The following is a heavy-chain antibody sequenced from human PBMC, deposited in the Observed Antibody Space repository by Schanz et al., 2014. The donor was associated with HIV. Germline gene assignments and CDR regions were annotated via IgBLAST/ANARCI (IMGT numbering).Heavy chain of an antibody. J-gene: IGHJ4*02. CDR2: IIPIIGTA. D-gene: IGHD3-10*01. CDR3: ARGEAITMVRGVIWGDFDY. V-gene: IGHV1-69*01. CDR1: GGTFSSYA. Sequence: QVPLVQSGAEVKKPGSSVKVSCKASGGTFSSYAISWVRQAPGQGLEWMGGIIPIIGTANYAQNFQGRVTITADESTSTAYMELSSLRSEDTAVYYCARGEAITMVRGVIWGDFDYWGQGTLVTVSS.